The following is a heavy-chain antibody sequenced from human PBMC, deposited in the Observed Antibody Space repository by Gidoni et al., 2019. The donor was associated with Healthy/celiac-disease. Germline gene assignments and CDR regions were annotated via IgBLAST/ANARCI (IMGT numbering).Heavy chain of an antibody. J-gene: IGHJ2*01. CDR1: GGSISSGGYY. CDR2: IYYSGST. CDR3: ARGGPPGDWYFDL. D-gene: IGHD3-10*01. Sequence: QVQLQESGPGLVKPSQTLSLTCTVSGGSISSGGYYWSWIRQHPGKGLEWIGYIYYSGSTYYNPSLKGLVTISVDTSKNQFSLKLSSVTAADTAVYYCARGGPPGDWYFDLWGRGTLVTVSS. V-gene: IGHV4-31*01.